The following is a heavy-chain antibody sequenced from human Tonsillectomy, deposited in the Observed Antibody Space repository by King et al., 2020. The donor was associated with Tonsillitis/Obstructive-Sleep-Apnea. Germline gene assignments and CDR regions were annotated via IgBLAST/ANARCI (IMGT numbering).Heavy chain of an antibody. CDR2: ISSRSSYT. Sequence: EVQLVESGGGLVKPGGSLRLSCASSGFTFRSYSMKWVRHAPGKGLEWVSSISSRSSYTFDAHSVKGRFTISRDNAKNSLYLQMNSLRAEDTAVYYCARDSRVVAATRNDYWGQGTLVTVSS. V-gene: IGHV3-21*01. CDR3: ARDSRVVAATRNDY. D-gene: IGHD2-15*01. CDR1: GFTFRSYS. J-gene: IGHJ4*02.